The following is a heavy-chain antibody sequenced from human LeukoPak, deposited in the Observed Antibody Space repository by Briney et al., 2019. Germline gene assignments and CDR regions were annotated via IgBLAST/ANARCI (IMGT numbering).Heavy chain of an antibody. V-gene: IGHV3-7*01. D-gene: IGHD3-10*01. Sequence: PGGSLRLSCAASGFSLSNYWMSWVRQAPGKGLEWVANTNQDGSGKYYVDSVMGRFTISKDNAKNSVYLQMNSLSPEDTALYYCAWYGVTHGLDVWGQGTTVTVSS. CDR3: AWYGVTHGLDV. J-gene: IGHJ6*02. CDR1: GFSLSNYW. CDR2: TNQDGSGK.